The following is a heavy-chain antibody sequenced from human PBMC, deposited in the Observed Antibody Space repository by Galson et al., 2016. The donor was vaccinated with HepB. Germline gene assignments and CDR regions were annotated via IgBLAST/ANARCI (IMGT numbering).Heavy chain of an antibody. D-gene: IGHD6-25*01. V-gene: IGHV3-11*01. CDR2: IRSSGLSII. CDR3: ARGASDSPRLARVNFDY. Sequence: SLRLSCAASGFTFSDYYMSWIRQAPGKGLEWVSYIRSSGLSIIKYADSVKGRFTISRDNAKNSVYLHMISLTPEDTAVYYCARGASDSPRLARVNFDYWGQGALVTVSS. CDR1: GFTFSDYY. J-gene: IGHJ4*02.